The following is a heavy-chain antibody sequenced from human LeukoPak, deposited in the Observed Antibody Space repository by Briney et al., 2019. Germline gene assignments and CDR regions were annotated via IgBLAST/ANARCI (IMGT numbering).Heavy chain of an antibody. D-gene: IGHD3-22*01. CDR3: AIVYYHDSRSNYFYP. CDR1: AGSIRHNY. J-gene: IGHJ5*02. V-gene: IGHV4-59*08. Sequence: SETLSLVCSVAAGSIRHNYWSWIRQPPGEGLEWIVYIYYGGSTYYNPSIKSRVTISVDTSKNQSSLKLSSVTAADTAVYYCAIVYYHDSRSNYFYPWGQGSLVTVSS. CDR2: IYYGGST.